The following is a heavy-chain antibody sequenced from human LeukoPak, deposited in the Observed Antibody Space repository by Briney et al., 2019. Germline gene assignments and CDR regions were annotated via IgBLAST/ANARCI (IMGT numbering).Heavy chain of an antibody. D-gene: IGHD3-22*01. V-gene: IGHV3-30*02. J-gene: IGHJ4*02. CDR3: AKGPITYYYDSSGYYYDY. CDR1: GFTFSSSA. CDR2: IPYDGSHK. Sequence: PGGSLRLSCAASGFTFSSSAMHWVRQAPGKGLEWVAFIPYDGSHKSSADSVKGRFTISRDNSKNTLYLQMNSLRAEDTAVYYCAKGPITYYYDSSGYYYDYWGQGTLVTVSS.